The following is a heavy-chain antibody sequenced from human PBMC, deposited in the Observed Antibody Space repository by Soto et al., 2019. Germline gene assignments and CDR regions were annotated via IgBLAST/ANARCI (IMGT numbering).Heavy chain of an antibody. CDR3: ARGSCDYGDFYYYYYGMDV. CDR2: IIPIFGTA. V-gene: IGHV1-69*01. Sequence: QVQLVQSGAEVKKPGSSVKVSCKASGGTFSSYAISWVRQAPGQGLEWMGGIIPIFGTANYAQKFQGRVTITADESTITAYMELSSLRSEDTAVYYCARGSCDYGDFYYYYYGMDVWGQGTTVTVSS. CDR1: GGTFSSYA. D-gene: IGHD4-17*01. J-gene: IGHJ6*02.